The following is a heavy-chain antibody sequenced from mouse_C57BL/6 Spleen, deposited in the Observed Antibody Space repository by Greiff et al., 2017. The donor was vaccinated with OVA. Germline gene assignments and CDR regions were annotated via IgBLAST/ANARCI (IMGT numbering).Heavy chain of an antibody. Sequence: EVNVVESGGDLVKPGGSLKLSCAASGFTFSSYGMSWVRQTPDKRLEWVATISSGGSYTYYPDSVKGRFTISRDNAKNTLYLQMSSLKSEDTAMYYCARPPLYDYDEGAWFAYWGQGTLVTVSA. V-gene: IGHV5-6*01. CDR2: ISSGGSYT. J-gene: IGHJ3*01. CDR1: GFTFSSYG. D-gene: IGHD2-4*01. CDR3: ARPPLYDYDEGAWFAY.